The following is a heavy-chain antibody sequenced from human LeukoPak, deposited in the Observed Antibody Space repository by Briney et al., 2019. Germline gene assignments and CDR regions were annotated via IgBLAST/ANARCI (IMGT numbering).Heavy chain of an antibody. V-gene: IGHV3-7*01. CDR2: IKQDGSEK. D-gene: IGHD5-18*01. J-gene: IGHJ4*02. Sequence: GGSLRLSCAASGFTVSSNYMSWVRQAPGKGLEWVANIKQDGSEKYYVDSVKGRFTISKDNAKNSLYLQMNSLRAEDAAVYYCASGIQLWMTHFGYWGQGTLVTVSS. CDR3: ASGIQLWMTHFGY. CDR1: GFTVSSNY.